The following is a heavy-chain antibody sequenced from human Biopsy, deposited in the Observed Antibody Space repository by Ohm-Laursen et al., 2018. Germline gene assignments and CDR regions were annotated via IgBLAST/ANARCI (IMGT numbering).Heavy chain of an antibody. CDR2: ISYDGSGE. J-gene: IGHJ2*01. CDR1: GFTFSIYG. D-gene: IGHD4-11*01. V-gene: IGHV3-30*03. CDR3: ARDGKRWDYSTYFSWHFDL. Sequence: SLRLSCTASGFTFSIYGMHWVRQAPGKGLEWVAVISYDGSGEYYADSLQGRFIISRDSPKNTVDLQMNSLRAEDTAVYFCARDGKRWDYSTYFSWHFDLWGRGTLVTVSS.